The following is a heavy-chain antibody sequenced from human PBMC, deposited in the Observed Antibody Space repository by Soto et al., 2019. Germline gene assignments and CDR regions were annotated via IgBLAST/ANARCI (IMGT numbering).Heavy chain of an antibody. CDR1: GYTFTSCY. CDR3: ARENSSTSWFMTTVTPFDY. Sequence: ASVKVSCKASGYTFTSCYMHWVRQAPGQGLEWMGIINPSGGSTSYAQKFQGRVTMTRDTSTSTVYMEPSSLRSEDTAVYYCARENSSTSWFMTTVTPFDYWGQGTLVTVSS. J-gene: IGHJ4*02. V-gene: IGHV1-46*01. CDR2: INPSGGST. D-gene: IGHD4-4*01.